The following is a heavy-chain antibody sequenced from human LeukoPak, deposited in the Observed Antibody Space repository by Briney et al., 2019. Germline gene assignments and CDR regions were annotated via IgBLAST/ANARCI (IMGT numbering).Heavy chain of an antibody. V-gene: IGHV3-23*01. CDR1: GFTFSSYA. CDR3: ARGRTGYYFDY. CDR2: ISGSGGST. J-gene: IGHJ4*02. Sequence: GGSLRLSCAASGFTFSSYAMSWVRQAPGKGLEWVSAISGSGGSTYYADSVKGRFTISRDNAKNSLYLQMNGLRAEDTAVYYCARGRTGYYFDYWGQGTLVTVSS. D-gene: IGHD3/OR15-3a*01.